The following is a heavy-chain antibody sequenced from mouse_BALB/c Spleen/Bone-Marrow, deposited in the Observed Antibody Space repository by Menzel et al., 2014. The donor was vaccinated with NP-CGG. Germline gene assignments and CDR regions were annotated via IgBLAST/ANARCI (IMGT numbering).Heavy chain of an antibody. CDR3: ARGDDGYYGDY. CDR2: IDPSDSET. D-gene: IGHD2-3*01. Sequence: VQLQQSWPQLVRPGASVKISCKASGYSFTSYWMHWVKQRPGQGLEWIGMIDPSDSETRLNQKFKDKATLTVDKSSSTAYMQLSSPTSEDSAVYYCARGDDGYYGDYWGQGTTLTVSP. J-gene: IGHJ2*01. CDR1: GYSFTSYW. V-gene: IGHV1S126*01.